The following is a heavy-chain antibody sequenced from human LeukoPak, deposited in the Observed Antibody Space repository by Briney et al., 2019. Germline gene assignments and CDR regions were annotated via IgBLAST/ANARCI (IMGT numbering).Heavy chain of an antibody. CDR3: ARVDVKQSPQTYFSVVRRERRYYYYYYMDV. Sequence: PGGSLRLSRAASGFTFSNYEMNWVRQAPGKGLEWVSYISSSGSTICYADSVKGRFTISRDNAKNSLYLQMNSLRAEDTAVYYCARVDVKQSPQTYFSVVRRERRYYYYYYMDVWGKGTTVTISS. V-gene: IGHV3-48*03. CDR1: GFTFSNYE. D-gene: IGHD1-1*01. J-gene: IGHJ6*03. CDR2: ISSSGSTI.